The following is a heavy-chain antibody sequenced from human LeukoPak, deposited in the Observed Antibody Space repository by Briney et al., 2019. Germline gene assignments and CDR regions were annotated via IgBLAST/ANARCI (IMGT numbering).Heavy chain of an antibody. CDR3: ARVPSSTSSYYYYGMDV. V-gene: IGHV3-23*01. Sequence: QSGGSLRLSCAASGFDFSHYGMSWVRQSPGKGLEWVSTFSGTSTLTYYADSVKGRFTISRDNSKNTLYLQMNSLRAEDTAVYYCARVPSSTSSYYYYGMDVWGQGTTVTVSS. CDR2: FSGTSTLT. J-gene: IGHJ6*02. D-gene: IGHD2-2*01. CDR1: GFDFSHYG.